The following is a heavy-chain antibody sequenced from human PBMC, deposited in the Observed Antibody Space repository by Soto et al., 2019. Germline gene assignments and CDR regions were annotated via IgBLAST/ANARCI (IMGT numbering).Heavy chain of an antibody. V-gene: IGHV2-5*02. Sequence: QITLKESGPTLVKPTQTVTLTCTFSGFSLSTSEVGVGWIRQPPGKALEWLAIIFWDDDKRYSPSLRSRLTISKDTPKNQVVLTMTNMDPIDTATYYCAHTTYCSGGSCYDYWGQGTLVTVSS. D-gene: IGHD2-15*01. CDR2: IFWDDDK. CDR1: GFSLSTSEVG. CDR3: AHTTYCSGGSCYDY. J-gene: IGHJ4*02.